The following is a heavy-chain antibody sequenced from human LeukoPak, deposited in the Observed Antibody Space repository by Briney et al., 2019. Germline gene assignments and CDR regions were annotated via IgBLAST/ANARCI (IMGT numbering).Heavy chain of an antibody. CDR3: ARGRGGRYSSGWPPLFDY. V-gene: IGHV4-34*01. J-gene: IGHJ4*02. Sequence: GSLRLSCAASGFTVSTNYMSWIRQPPGKGLEWIGEINHSGSTNYNPSLKSRVTISVDTSKNQFSLKLSSVTAADTAVYYCARGRGGRYSSGWPPLFDYWGQGTLVTVSS. D-gene: IGHD6-19*01. CDR1: GFTVSTNY. CDR2: INHSGST.